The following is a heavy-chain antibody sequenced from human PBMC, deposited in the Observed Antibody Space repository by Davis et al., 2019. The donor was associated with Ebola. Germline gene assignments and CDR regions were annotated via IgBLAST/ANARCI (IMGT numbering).Heavy chain of an antibody. Sequence: PGGSLRLSCAASGFTFSNAWMSWVRQAPGKGLEWVGRIKSKTDGGTTDYAAPVKGRFTISRDDSKNTLYLQMNSLKTEDTAVYYCTLLGWELYGYFDYWGQGTLVTVSS. CDR1: GFTFSNAW. J-gene: IGHJ4*02. CDR3: TLLGWELYGYFDY. D-gene: IGHD1-26*01. CDR2: IKSKTDGGTT. V-gene: IGHV3-15*01.